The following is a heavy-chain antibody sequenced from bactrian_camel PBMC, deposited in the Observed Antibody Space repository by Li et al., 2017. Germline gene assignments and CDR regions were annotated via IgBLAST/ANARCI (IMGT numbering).Heavy chain of an antibody. D-gene: IGHD1*01. CDR1: RFAFSKYY. Sequence: LVESGGGLVQPGGSLRLSCAASRFAFSKYYMSWVRQAPGKGLEWVSSTYSDSGNTYYTDSVKGRFTISRDNAKNTVYLQMNSLEYGDTAVYYCATGSEGGSKWLGYHFAPYEYSYWGQGTQVNVS. J-gene: IGHJ4*01. CDR2: TYSDSGNT. CDR3: ATGSEGGSKWLGYHFAPYEYSY. V-gene: IGHV3-2*01.